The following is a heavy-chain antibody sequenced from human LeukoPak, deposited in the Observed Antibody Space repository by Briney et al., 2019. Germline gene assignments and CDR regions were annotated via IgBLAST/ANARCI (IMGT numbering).Heavy chain of an antibody. D-gene: IGHD2-15*01. J-gene: IGHJ4*02. V-gene: IGHV3-30*03. CDR1: GFTFSNYG. CDR3: AGGWYYFDY. CDR2: ISFDGNNK. Sequence: GGSLRLSCAASGFTFSNYGMHWVHQAPGKGLEWVAVISFDGNNKYYADSVKGRFTISRDNSKNTLFLQMNSLRAEDTAVYYCAGGWYYFDYWGQGTLVTVSS.